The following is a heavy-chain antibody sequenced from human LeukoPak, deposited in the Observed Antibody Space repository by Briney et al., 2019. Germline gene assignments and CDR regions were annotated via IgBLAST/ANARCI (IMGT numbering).Heavy chain of an antibody. J-gene: IGHJ4*02. CDR3: AKGPTYYYDSSGYYNY. D-gene: IGHD3-22*01. V-gene: IGHV3-48*01. CDR2: ISSSSSTI. CDR1: GFTFSSYS. Sequence: GGSLRLSCAASGFTFSSYSMNWVRQAPGKGLEWVSYISSSSSTIYYAGSVKGRFTISRDNAKNSLYLQMNSLRAEDTALYYCAKGPTYYYDSSGYYNYWGQGTLVTVSS.